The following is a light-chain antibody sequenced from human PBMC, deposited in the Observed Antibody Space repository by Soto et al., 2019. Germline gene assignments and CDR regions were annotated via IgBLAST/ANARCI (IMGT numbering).Light chain of an antibody. CDR2: EVS. V-gene: IGLV2-14*01. CDR1: SSDVGGYNY. CDR3: ISYTSSSTSYV. Sequence: QAARTQPASVSGSPGQAITISCTGTSSDVGGYNYVAWYQQHPGKVPRLMIYEVSNRPSGVSNRFSGSKSGSTASLTISGLQAEDEADYYCISYTSSSTSYVFET. J-gene: IGLJ1*01.